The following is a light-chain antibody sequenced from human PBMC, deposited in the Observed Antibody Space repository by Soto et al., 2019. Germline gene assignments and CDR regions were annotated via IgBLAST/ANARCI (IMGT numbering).Light chain of an antibody. V-gene: IGLV2-14*01. CDR2: EVS. J-gene: IGLJ2*01. CDR3: SSYTTSLTVV. CDR1: SSDVGGYNY. Sequence: QSALTQPASVSGSPGQSITISCTGTSSDVGGYNYVSWYQQHPGKAPKLMIYEVSNRPSGVSNRFSGSKSGNTASLTISGLQAEDDADYYCSSYTTSLTVVFGGGTKLTVL.